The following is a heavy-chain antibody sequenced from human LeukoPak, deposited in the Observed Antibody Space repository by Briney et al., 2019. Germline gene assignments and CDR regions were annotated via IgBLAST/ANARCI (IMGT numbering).Heavy chain of an antibody. CDR3: ARGRGYTIFSVRSYWDY. D-gene: IGHD5-18*01. Sequence: SDTLSLTCAVYGGFFNGYYLIWIRQPPGKGLEWIGEINHRSSANSNPSHKSRVTISVDTYKNHFSLKLSSVTAADTAVYYCARGRGYTIFSVRSYWDYWGQGPLVTVSS. CDR1: GGFFNGYY. CDR2: INHRSSA. V-gene: IGHV4-34*01. J-gene: IGHJ4*02.